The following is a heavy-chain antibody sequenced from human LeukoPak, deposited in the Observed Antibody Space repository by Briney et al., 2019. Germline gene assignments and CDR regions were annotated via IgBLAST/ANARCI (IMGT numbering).Heavy chain of an antibody. D-gene: IGHD1-26*01. Sequence: ASETLSLTCTVSGGSISSHYWSWIRQPPGKGLEWIGYIYYSGSTNYNPSLKSRVTILVDTSKNQFSLKLSSVTAADTAVYYCARDLGGAGLIDYWGQGTLVTVSS. V-gene: IGHV4-59*11. J-gene: IGHJ4*02. CDR2: IYYSGST. CDR1: GGSISSHY. CDR3: ARDLGGAGLIDY.